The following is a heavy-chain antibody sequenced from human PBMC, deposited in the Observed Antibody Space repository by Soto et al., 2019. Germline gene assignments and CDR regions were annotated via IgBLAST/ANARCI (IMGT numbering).Heavy chain of an antibody. CDR1: GGSISSSSYY. J-gene: IGHJ4*02. Sequence: SETLSLTCTVSGGSISSSSYYWGWIRQPPGKGLEWIGSIYYSGSTYYNPSLKSRVTISVDTSKNQFSLKLSSVTAADTAVYYCARQCGGDCRKDADYWGQGTLVTVSS. V-gene: IGHV4-39*01. CDR3: ARQCGGDCRKDADY. D-gene: IGHD2-21*02. CDR2: IYYSGST.